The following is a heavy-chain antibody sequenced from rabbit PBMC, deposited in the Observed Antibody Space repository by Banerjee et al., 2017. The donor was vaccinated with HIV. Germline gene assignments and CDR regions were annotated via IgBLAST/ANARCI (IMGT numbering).Heavy chain of an antibody. CDR2: IYGGSSGNT. CDR1: GLDFSSSYW. J-gene: IGHJ4*01. V-gene: IGHV1S45*01. CDR3: ARDESGRGWYFDL. Sequence: QQQLEESGGGLVKPEGSLTLTCKASGLDFSSSYWICWVRQAPGKGLEWLACIYGGSSGNTYYATWAKGRFTISKTSSTTVTLQMTSLTAADTATVFCARDESGRGWYFDLWGPGTLVTVS. D-gene: IGHD1-1*01.